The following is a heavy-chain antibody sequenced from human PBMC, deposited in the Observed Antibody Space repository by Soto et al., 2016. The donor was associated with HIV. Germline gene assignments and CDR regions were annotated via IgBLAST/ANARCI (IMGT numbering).Heavy chain of an antibody. V-gene: IGHV1-8*03. Sequence: QVQLVQSGAEVKKPGASVKVSCKASGYTFTGYYMHWVRQASGQGLEWMGWMNPKSGNTGYAQKFQGRVTITRNTSISTAYMEMRSLRFEDTAVYYCARGRVVGASSAFDIWGQGTMVTVSS. CDR1: GYTFTGYY. CDR2: MNPKSGNT. J-gene: IGHJ3*02. CDR3: ARGRVVGASSAFDI. D-gene: IGHD1-26*01.